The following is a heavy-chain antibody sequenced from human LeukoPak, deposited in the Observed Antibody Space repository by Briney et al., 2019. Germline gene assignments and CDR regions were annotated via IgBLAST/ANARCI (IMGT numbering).Heavy chain of an antibody. Sequence: ASVKVSCKTSGYSFIDYYIHWVRQAPGQGLEWMGWINPSSGVTKFSQELQDRVTLTRDTSLSTAYMELNSLTFDDTAIYYCAREDTYGEYRPFDFWGQGAPVTVSS. CDR2: INPSSGVT. V-gene: IGHV1-2*02. J-gene: IGHJ4*02. CDR3: AREDTYGEYRPFDF. D-gene: IGHD5-18*01. CDR1: GYSFIDYY.